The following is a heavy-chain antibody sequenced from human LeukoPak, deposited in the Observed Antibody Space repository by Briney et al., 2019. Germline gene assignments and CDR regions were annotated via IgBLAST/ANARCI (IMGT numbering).Heavy chain of an antibody. CDR3: ARGGGQWLVGGAFDI. D-gene: IGHD6-19*01. CDR1: GFTFSNYA. Sequence: GGSLRLSCAASGFTFSNYAMHWVRQAPGKGLEWVAVISYDGSNKYYADSVKGRFTISRDNSKNTLYLQMNSLRTEDTAVYYCARGGGQWLVGGAFDIWGQGTMVTVSS. V-gene: IGHV3-30-3*01. J-gene: IGHJ3*02. CDR2: ISYDGSNK.